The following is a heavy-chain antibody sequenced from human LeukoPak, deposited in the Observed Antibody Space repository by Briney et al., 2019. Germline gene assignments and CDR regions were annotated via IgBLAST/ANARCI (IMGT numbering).Heavy chain of an antibody. D-gene: IGHD6-19*01. CDR3: TREVAVASDS. Sequence: TGGSLRLSCAASGFTLSSYSMNWVRQAPGKGLEWVSSISSTSSYIYYADSVKGRFTISRDNAKNSLYLQMNSLRAEDTAVYYCTREVAVASDSWGQGTLVTVSS. J-gene: IGHJ4*02. CDR1: GFTLSSYS. CDR2: ISSTSSYI. V-gene: IGHV3-21*01.